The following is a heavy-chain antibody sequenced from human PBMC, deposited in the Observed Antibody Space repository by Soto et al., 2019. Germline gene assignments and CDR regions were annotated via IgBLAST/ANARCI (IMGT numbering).Heavy chain of an antibody. CDR1: GFTFRDYY. CDR3: ARLSGYNWYDN. V-gene: IGHV4-34*01. J-gene: IGHJ4*02. D-gene: IGHD1-20*01. Sequence: PGGSLRLSCAASGFTFRDYYMSWIRQAPGRGLEWIGNIYHTGSTYYNPSLKSRVTISVDTSKTQFSLNLSSVTAADTAVFYCARLSGYNWYDNWGQGTLVTVSS. CDR2: IYHTGST.